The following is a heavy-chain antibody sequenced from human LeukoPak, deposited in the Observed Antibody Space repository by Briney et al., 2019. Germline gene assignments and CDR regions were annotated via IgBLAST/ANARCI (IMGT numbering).Heavy chain of an antibody. CDR3: ASPKQVPRYSSGWYSSPSYYFDY. J-gene: IGHJ4*02. CDR1: GGTFSSYA. Sequence: ASVKVSCKASGGTFSSYAISWVRQAPGQGLEWMGGIIPIFGTANYAQKFQGRVTITADESTSTAYMELSSLRSEDTAVYYCASPKQVPRYSSGWYSSPSYYFDYWGQGTLVTVSS. D-gene: IGHD6-19*01. CDR2: IIPIFGTA. V-gene: IGHV1-69*13.